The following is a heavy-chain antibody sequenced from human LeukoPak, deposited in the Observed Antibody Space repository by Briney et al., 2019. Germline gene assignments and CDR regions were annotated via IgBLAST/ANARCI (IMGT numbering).Heavy chain of an antibody. CDR1: GGSISRSTYY. Sequence: SETLSLTCTVPGGSISRSTYYWGWIRQPPGQGLEWIGSIYYSGSTYYNPSLKSRVTVSVDTSMNQFSLKLSSVTAADTAVHYCASIAAAGNEWGQGTLVTVSS. CDR2: IYYSGST. V-gene: IGHV4-39*01. CDR3: ASIAAAGNE. J-gene: IGHJ4*02. D-gene: IGHD6-13*01.